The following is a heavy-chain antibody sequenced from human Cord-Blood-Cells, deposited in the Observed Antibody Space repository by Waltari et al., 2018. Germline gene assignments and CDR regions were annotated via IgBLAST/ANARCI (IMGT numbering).Heavy chain of an antibody. D-gene: IGHD1-7*01. Sequence: QVQLVESGGGVVQPGRSLRLSCAASGFTFSSYALHWVRQAPGKGLELVAVIAYDGSNKYYADSVKGRFTISRDNSKNTLYLQMNSLRAEDTAVYYCASTGNYYFDYWGQGTLVTVSS. CDR3: ASTGNYYFDY. CDR2: IAYDGSNK. V-gene: IGHV3-30-3*01. CDR1: GFTFSSYA. J-gene: IGHJ4*02.